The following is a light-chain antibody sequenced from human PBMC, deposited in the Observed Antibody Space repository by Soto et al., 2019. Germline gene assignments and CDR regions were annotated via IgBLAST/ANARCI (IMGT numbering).Light chain of an antibody. CDR1: QTISSY. CDR3: QQNYNTPLT. CDR2: AVS. J-gene: IGKJ3*01. Sequence: DIEMTQSPSSLSASVGDRVTITCRASQTISSYLNWYHQKPGKAPKLLIYAVSNLQIGVPSRFSGSGSGTDFTLTIGSLQPEDFGTYYCQQNYNTPLTFGPGTKVDIK. V-gene: IGKV1-39*01.